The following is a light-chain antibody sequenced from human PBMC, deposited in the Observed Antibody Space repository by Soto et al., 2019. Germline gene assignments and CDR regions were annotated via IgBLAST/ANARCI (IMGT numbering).Light chain of an antibody. J-gene: IGKJ1*01. CDR1: QSISSW. Sequence: DIQMTQSPSTLSASVGDRITITCRARQSISSWLAWYQQKPGKAPKLLIYDASSLESGVPSRFSGSGSGTEFTLTISSLQPDDFATYYCQQYTSYCTFGQGTKVEIK. CDR2: DAS. CDR3: QQYTSYCT. V-gene: IGKV1-5*01.